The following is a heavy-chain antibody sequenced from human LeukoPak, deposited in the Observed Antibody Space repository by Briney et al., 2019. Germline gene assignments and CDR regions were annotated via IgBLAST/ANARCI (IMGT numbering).Heavy chain of an antibody. CDR1: GGSVSGYY. CDR3: ARIHRYCSGGACYVLDN. D-gene: IGHD2-15*01. CDR2: VLYSGST. Sequence: SETLSLTCVVSGGSVSGYYWGWIRQPPGGGLEWVGYVLYSGSTNYNPSFKSRITISVDTSRNQFSLQLSSVTAADTAVYYCARIHRYCSGGACYVLDNWGQGTLVAVSS. J-gene: IGHJ4*02. V-gene: IGHV4-59*02.